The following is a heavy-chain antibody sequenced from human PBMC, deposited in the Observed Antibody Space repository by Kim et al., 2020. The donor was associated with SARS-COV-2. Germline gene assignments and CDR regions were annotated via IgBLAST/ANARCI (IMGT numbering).Heavy chain of an antibody. Sequence: GGSLRLSCTTSGFTFTGHAMSWVRQAPGKGLEWVSGINWSGGRTYYVDSVKGRFSISRDNSKNSLYLQMSGLRAEDTAAYHCLKGGSGWIWDYWGQGTLV. CDR2: INWSGGRT. D-gene: IGHD3-3*01. CDR1: GFTFTGHA. J-gene: IGHJ4*02. V-gene: IGHV3-23*01. CDR3: LKGGSGWIWDY.